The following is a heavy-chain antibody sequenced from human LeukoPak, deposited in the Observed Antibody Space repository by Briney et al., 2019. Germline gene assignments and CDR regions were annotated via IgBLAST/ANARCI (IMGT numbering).Heavy chain of an antibody. D-gene: IGHD3-10*01. V-gene: IGHV3-9*01. CDR2: ISWNSGSI. CDR1: GFTFSSYA. CDR3: AKDTTLLWFGELSSYFDY. Sequence: GGSLRLSCGASGFTFSSYAMSWVRQAPGKGLEWVSGISWNSGSIGYADSVKGRFTISRDNAKNSLYLQMNSLRAEDTALYYCAKDTTLLWFGELSSYFDYWGQGTLVTVSS. J-gene: IGHJ4*02.